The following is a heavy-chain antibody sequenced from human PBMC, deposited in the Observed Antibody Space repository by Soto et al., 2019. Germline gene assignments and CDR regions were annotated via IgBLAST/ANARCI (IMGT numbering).Heavy chain of an antibody. J-gene: IGHJ5*02. CDR2: INYSGRS. D-gene: IGHD2-8*02. CDR1: GDSSSTYY. V-gene: IGHV4-59*03. CDR3: ATSYCADSVSCNWFDP. Sequence: QVQLQESGPGLVKSSETLSLTCSVSGDSSSTYYWGWIRQPPGKGLEWIGYINYSGRSNHNPSLKSRLSISVDASTNQVSLKLTSETAAVTAVYYCATSYCADSVSCNWFDPWGQGTLVVVSS.